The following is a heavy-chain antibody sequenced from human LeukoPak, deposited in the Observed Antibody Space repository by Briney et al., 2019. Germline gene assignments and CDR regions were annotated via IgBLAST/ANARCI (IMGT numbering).Heavy chain of an antibody. Sequence: GGSLRLSCAASGFTFSSYSMNWVRQAPGKGLEWVSSISSSSSYIYYADSVKGRFTISRDNAKNSLYLQMNSLRAEDTAVYYCARDKDYYYYMDVWGKGTTVTISS. CDR3: ARDKDYYYYMDV. CDR2: ISSSSSYI. CDR1: GFTFSSYS. V-gene: IGHV3-21*01. J-gene: IGHJ6*03.